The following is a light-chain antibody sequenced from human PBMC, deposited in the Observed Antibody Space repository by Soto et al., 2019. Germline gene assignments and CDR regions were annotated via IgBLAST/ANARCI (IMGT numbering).Light chain of an antibody. Sequence: VVMTQSPATLPVSLGGRVALSCRASQSIGINLAWYQQKPGQPPRLLIYEASNRDTGVPTRFSGSGSGTEFTLTITSLQSEDFAVYYCQQYNHWPPWTFGQGTKVDI. V-gene: IGKV3D-15*01. CDR3: QQYNHWPPWT. CDR2: EAS. J-gene: IGKJ1*01. CDR1: QSIGIN.